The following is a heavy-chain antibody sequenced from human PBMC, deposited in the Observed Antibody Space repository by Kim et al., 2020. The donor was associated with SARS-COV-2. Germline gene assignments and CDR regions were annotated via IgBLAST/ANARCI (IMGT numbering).Heavy chain of an antibody. CDR1: GFTFSSYA. Sequence: GGSLRLSCAASGFTFSSYAMSWVRQAPGKGLEWVSAISGSGGSTYYADSVKGRFTISRDNSKNTLYLQMNSLRAEDTAVYYCAKAKSGTYDILTGYPYFDYWGQGTLVTVSS. CDR2: ISGSGGST. CDR3: AKAKSGTYDILTGYPYFDY. D-gene: IGHD3-9*01. V-gene: IGHV3-23*01. J-gene: IGHJ4*02.